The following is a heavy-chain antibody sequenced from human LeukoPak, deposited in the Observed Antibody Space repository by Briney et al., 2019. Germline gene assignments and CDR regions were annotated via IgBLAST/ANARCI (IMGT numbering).Heavy chain of an antibody. D-gene: IGHD3-10*01. CDR3: AKYTSGTSYRGLDQ. CDR1: GLTVSSYG. V-gene: IGHV3-23*01. J-gene: IGHJ4*02. CDR2: IIGSAANT. Sequence: GASLRLSCGASGLTVSSYGMSWVRQAPGKGLEWVSTIIGSAANTYYADSVKGRFTISRDDSKNTVYLQMNSLRAEDTAVYSCAKYTSGTSYRGLDQWGQGTLVTVSS.